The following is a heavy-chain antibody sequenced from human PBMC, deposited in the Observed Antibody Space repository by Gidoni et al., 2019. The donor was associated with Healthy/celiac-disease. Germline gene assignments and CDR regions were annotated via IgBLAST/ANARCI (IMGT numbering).Heavy chain of an antibody. CDR2: IIPILGIA. CDR3: ARDPTPYCSSTSCSFYYYGMDV. J-gene: IGHJ6*02. CDR1: GGTFSSYT. D-gene: IGHD2-2*01. Sequence: QVQLVQSGAEVKKPGSSVKVSCKASGGTFSSYTISWVRQAPGQGLEWMGRIIPILGIANDAQKFQGRVTITADKSTSTAYMELSSLRSEDTAVYYCARDPTPYCSSTSCSFYYYGMDVWGQGTTVTVSS. V-gene: IGHV1-69*08.